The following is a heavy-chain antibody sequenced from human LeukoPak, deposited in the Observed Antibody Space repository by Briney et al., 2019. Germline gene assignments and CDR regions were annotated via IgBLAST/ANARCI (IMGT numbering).Heavy chain of an antibody. J-gene: IGHJ4*02. CDR2: INPNSGGT. D-gene: IGHD3-9*01. V-gene: IGHV1-2*02. Sequence: ASVKVSCNASGYTFTGYYMHWVRQAPGQGLEWMGWINPNSGGTNYAQKFQGRVTMTRDTSISTAYMELSRLRSDDTAVYYCARYRFTRYFDWTNDYWGQGTLVTVSS. CDR1: GYTFTGYY. CDR3: ARYRFTRYFDWTNDY.